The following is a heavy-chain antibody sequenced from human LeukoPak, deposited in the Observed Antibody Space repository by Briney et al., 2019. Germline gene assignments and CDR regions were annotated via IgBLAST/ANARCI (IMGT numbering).Heavy chain of an antibody. CDR2: IRAYNGNT. J-gene: IGHJ6*02. V-gene: IGHV1-18*01. D-gene: IGHD3-10*02. CDR3: AMAGRFVHYYYYGMDV. CDR1: GYTFTSYG. Sequence: ASVKVSCKASGYTFTSYGISWVRQAPGQGLEWMGWIRAYNGNTNYAQKLQGRVTMTTDTSTSTAYMELRSLRSDDTAVYYCAMAGRFVHYYYYGMDVWGQRTTVTVSS.